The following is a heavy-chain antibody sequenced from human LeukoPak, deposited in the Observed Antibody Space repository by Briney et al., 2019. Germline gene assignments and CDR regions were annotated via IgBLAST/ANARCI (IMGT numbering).Heavy chain of an antibody. D-gene: IGHD3-10*01. Sequence: ASVKVSCKVSGYTLTELSMHWVRQAPGKGLEWMGGFDPEDGETIYAQKFQGRVTMTTDTSTSTAYMELRSLRSDDTAVYYCARNVLLWFGEFSYYFDYWGQGALVTVSS. CDR2: FDPEDGET. CDR1: GYTLTELS. V-gene: IGHV1-24*01. CDR3: ARNVLLWFGEFSYYFDY. J-gene: IGHJ4*02.